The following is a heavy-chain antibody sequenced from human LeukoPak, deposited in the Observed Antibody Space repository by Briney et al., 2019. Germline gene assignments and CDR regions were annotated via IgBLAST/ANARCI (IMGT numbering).Heavy chain of an antibody. V-gene: IGHV3-7*03. D-gene: IGHD2-21*01. CDR2: IKHDASEK. CDR3: AKAPVTTCRGAYCYPFDY. Sequence: GGSLRLSCAASGFTFSSYWMSWVRQAPGKGLEWVANIKHDASEKYFMESLKGRFTISRDNAKNSLYLQMNSLRPEDAAVYYCAKAPVTTCRGAYCYPFDYWGQGTLVTVSS. CDR1: GFTFSSYW. J-gene: IGHJ4*02.